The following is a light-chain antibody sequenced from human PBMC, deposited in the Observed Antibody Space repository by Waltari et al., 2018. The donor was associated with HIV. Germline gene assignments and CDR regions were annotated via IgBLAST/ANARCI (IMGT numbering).Light chain of an antibody. J-gene: IGLJ3*02. CDR1: SSNIGSNY. V-gene: IGLV1-47*01. CDR3: AAWDDSLSGPV. Sequence: QSVLTQPPSASGTPGQRVTISCSGSSSNIGSNYVYWYQQLPGTAPKVLIYRSNQRPSGVPDRFSGSKSGTSASLAISGLRSEDEADYYCAAWDDSLSGPVFGGGTKLTVL. CDR2: RSN.